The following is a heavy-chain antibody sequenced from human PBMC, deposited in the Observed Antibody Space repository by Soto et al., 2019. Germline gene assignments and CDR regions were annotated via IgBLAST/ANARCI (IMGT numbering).Heavy chain of an antibody. J-gene: IGHJ4*02. CDR1: EFTFSKAW. D-gene: IGHD3-22*01. CDR2: IKSKTDGGTT. CDR3: TTTYYYDSGGYYGLHFDY. Sequence: GGSLRLSCAASEFTFSKAWMSWVRQVPGKGLEWVGRIKSKTDGGTTDYAAPVKGRFTISRDDSKNTLYLQMNSLKTEDTAVYYCTTTYYYDSGGYYGLHFDYWGQGTLVTVSS. V-gene: IGHV3-15*01.